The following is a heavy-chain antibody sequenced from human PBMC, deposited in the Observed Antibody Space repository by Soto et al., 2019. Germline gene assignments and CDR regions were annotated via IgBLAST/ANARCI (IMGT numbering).Heavy chain of an antibody. V-gene: IGHV3-30*18. Sequence: QVQLVESGGGVVQPGRSLRVSCAASGFTFSSYGMYWVRQAPGKGLEWVAVLSSDGGDKYYTDSVKGRFTISRDNSKNTLYLQLNSLRAEDTAVYYCAKDNDVGAAGYHFDYWGQGTLVTVSS. CDR3: AKDNDVGAAGYHFDY. D-gene: IGHD6-13*01. J-gene: IGHJ4*02. CDR1: GFTFSSYG. CDR2: LSSDGGDK.